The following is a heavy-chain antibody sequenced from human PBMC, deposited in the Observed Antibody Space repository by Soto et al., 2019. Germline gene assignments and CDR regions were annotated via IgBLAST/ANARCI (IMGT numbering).Heavy chain of an antibody. J-gene: IGHJ5*02. D-gene: IGHD1-26*01. CDR2: ISSDGSIQ. V-gene: IGHV3-30*18. Sequence: GGSLRLACAASGFSFSNYGLHWVRQAPGMGLEWVAVISSDGSIQYYADSVQGRFTVSRDNSKNTLYLQMNSLRTEDTAVYYCAKAGGRRWTPFDPWGQGTLVTVSS. CDR3: AKAGGRRWTPFDP. CDR1: GFSFSNYG.